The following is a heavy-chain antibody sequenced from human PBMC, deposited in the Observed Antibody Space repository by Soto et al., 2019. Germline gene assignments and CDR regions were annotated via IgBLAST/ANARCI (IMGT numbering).Heavy chain of an antibody. CDR3: ARERYCSSTSCLGMDV. V-gene: IGHV1-69*06. CDR1: VGTFSSYA. CDR2: IIPIFGTA. D-gene: IGHD2-2*01. J-gene: IGHJ6*02. Sequence: SVKVSCKASVGTFSSYAISWVRQAPGQGLEWMGGIIPIFGTANYAQKFQGRVTITADKSTSTAYMELSSLRSEDTAVYYCARERYCSSTSCLGMDVWGQGTTVTVSS.